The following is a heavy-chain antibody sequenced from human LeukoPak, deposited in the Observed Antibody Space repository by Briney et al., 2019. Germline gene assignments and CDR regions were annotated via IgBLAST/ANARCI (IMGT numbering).Heavy chain of an antibody. CDR3: AREALVVVPAAGQGQFDP. J-gene: IGHJ5*02. CDR2: IYTSGST. D-gene: IGHD2-2*01. CDR1: GGSISSGSYY. Sequence: SQTLSLTCTVSGGSISSGSYYWSWIRQPAGKGLEWIGRIYTSGSTNYNPSLKSRVTISVDTSKNQFSLKLSSVTAADTAVYYCAREALVVVPAAGQGQFDPWGQGTLVTVSS. V-gene: IGHV4-61*02.